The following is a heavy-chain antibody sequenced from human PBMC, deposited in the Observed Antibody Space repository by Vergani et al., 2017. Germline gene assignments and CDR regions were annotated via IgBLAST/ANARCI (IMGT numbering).Heavy chain of an antibody. D-gene: IGHD2-2*01. V-gene: IGHV1-69*01. CDR2: IIPIFGTA. CDR3: ARAGGYCSSTSCYAYWFDP. J-gene: IGHJ5*02. Sequence: QVQLVQSGAEVKKPGSSVKVSCKASGGTFSSYAISWVRQAPGQGLEWMGGIIPIFGTANYAQKFQGRVTITADESTSTAYMELSSLRSEETAVEYCARAGGYCSSTSCYAYWFDPWGQGTLVTVSS. CDR1: GGTFSSYA.